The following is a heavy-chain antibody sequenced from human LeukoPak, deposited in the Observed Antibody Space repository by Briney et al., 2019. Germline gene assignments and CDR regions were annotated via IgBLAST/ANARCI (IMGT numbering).Heavy chain of an antibody. CDR2: IIPIFGTA. V-gene: IGHV1-69*13. CDR1: GYTFTSYG. J-gene: IGHJ5*02. CDR3: ASRITGTTFWFDP. Sequence: ASVKVSCKASGYTFTSYGISWVRQAPGQGLEWMGGIIPIFGTANYAQKFQGRVTITADESTSTAYMELSSLRSEDTAVYYCASRITGTTFWFDPWGQGTLVTVSS. D-gene: IGHD1-20*01.